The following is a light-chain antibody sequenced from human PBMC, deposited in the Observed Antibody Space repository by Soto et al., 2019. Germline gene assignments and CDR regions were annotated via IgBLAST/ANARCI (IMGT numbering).Light chain of an antibody. CDR2: DAS. CDR1: QSVSSY. Sequence: EIVLTQSPATLSLSPGERATLSCRASQSVSSYLAWYQQKPGQAPRLLIYDASNRAPGIPARFSGSGFGTDFTLIISSLEPEDFAVYYCQQRSNWPITFRQGTRLEIK. CDR3: QQRSNWPIT. J-gene: IGKJ5*01. V-gene: IGKV3-11*01.